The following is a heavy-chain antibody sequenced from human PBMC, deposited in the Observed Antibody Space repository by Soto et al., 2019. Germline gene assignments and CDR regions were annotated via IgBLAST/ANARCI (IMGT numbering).Heavy chain of an antibody. Sequence: EVQLVESGGGLVQPGGSLRLSCAASGFTFSSYWMSWVRQAPGKGLEWVANIKQDGSEKYYVDSVKGRFTISSDNAKNSLYLQMNSLRAEDTAVYYCARDVIAVAGNWFDPWGPGTLVTVAS. V-gene: IGHV3-7*01. D-gene: IGHD6-19*01. CDR2: IKQDGSEK. CDR1: GFTFSSYW. CDR3: ARDVIAVAGNWFDP. J-gene: IGHJ5*02.